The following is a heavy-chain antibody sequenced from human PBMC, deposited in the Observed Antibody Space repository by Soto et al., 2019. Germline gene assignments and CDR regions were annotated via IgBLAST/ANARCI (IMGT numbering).Heavy chain of an antibody. D-gene: IGHD1-7*01. Sequence: AQLVESGGGVVQPGRSLRLSCAASGYIFSCYGMHWVRQAPGKGLEWVAVIRYDGSNIYYADSVKGRFTISRDNSKNLLYLQMTSLGAEDTAVYYCARDGIGGTIFRGYFDYWGQGTLVTVSS. CDR1: GYIFSCYG. J-gene: IGHJ4*02. CDR2: IRYDGSNI. CDR3: ARDGIGGTIFRGYFDY. V-gene: IGHV3-33*01.